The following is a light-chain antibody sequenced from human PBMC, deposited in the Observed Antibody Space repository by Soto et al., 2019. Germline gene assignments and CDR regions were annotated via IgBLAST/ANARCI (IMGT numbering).Light chain of an antibody. V-gene: IGLV3-21*04. Sequence: SYELTQPPSVSVAPGKTARTTCGGNNIGSKSVHWYQQRPGQAPVLVIFYDTDRPSRIPERFSGSNSGNTATLTISRVEAGDEADYYCQVWDSSSDHVVFGGGTKLTVL. CDR3: QVWDSSSDHVV. CDR1: NIGSKS. CDR2: YDT. J-gene: IGLJ2*01.